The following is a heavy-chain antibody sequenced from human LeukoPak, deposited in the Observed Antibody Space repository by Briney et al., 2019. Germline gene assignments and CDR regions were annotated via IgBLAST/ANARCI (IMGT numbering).Heavy chain of an antibody. J-gene: IGHJ4*02. CDR3: AKPAKTDSADY. CDR2: INGSGDKT. Sequence: GGSLRLSCAASGFTLSNYAMNWVRQAPGKGLEWVSSINGSGDKTYYADSVKGRFSISRDNSKNTLYLQMNSLRAEDTAVYYCAKPAKTDSADYWGQGTLVTVSS. D-gene: IGHD1-14*01. V-gene: IGHV3-23*01. CDR1: GFTLSNYA.